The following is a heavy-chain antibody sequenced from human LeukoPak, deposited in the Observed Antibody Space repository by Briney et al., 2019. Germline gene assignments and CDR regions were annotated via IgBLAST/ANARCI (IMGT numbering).Heavy chain of an antibody. CDR3: ARQGNDASLFDC. J-gene: IGHJ4*02. CDR2: IYHSGST. V-gene: IGHV4-34*01. CDR1: GGSFSDYY. Sequence: PSETLSLTCAVYGGSFSDYYWSWIRQPPGKGLEWIGEIYHSGSTKYNPSLKSRVSMSVDTSKNQFSLKMSSVTAADTAVYYCARQGNDASLFDCWGQGTLVTVSS.